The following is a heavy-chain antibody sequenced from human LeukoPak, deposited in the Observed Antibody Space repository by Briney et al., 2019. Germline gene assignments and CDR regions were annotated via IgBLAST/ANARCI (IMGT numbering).Heavy chain of an antibody. CDR2: IISSSSTI. J-gene: IGHJ4*02. CDR3: ARYGSGSYYKTFDY. V-gene: IGHV3-48*04. CDR1: GFTFSSYA. D-gene: IGHD3-10*01. Sequence: GGSLRLSCAASGFTFSSYAMSWVRQASGKGLEWVSFIISSSSTIYYADSVKGRFTISRDNAKNSLYLQMNSLRAEDTAVYYCARYGSGSYYKTFDYWGQGTLVTVSS.